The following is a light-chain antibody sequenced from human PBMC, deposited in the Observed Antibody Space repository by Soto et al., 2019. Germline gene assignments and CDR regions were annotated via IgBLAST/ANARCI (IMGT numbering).Light chain of an antibody. CDR3: QQYGRSPPWT. J-gene: IGKJ1*01. V-gene: IGKV3-20*01. CDR2: GAS. Sequence: EIVLTQSPGTLSLSPGEGVTLSCRASQSVSSSFLAWYQQKPGQAPRLLIYGASSRATGITDRFTGSGSGTDFTLTISRLEPEDFAVYYCQQYGRSPPWTFGQGTKVDIK. CDR1: QSVSSSF.